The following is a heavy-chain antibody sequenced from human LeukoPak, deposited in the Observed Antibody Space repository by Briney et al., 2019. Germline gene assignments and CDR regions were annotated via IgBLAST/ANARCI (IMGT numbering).Heavy chain of an antibody. V-gene: IGHV3-23*01. Sequence: GGSLRLSCAASGFTFSNYAMSWVRQAPGKGLEWVSAISGSGGSTYYADSVKGRFTISRDNSKNTLYLQMNSLRAEDTAVYYCAVHDGGYGDYLDYWGQGTLVTVSS. CDR2: ISGSGGST. CDR3: AVHDGGYGDYLDY. CDR1: GFTFSNYA. J-gene: IGHJ4*02. D-gene: IGHD4-17*01.